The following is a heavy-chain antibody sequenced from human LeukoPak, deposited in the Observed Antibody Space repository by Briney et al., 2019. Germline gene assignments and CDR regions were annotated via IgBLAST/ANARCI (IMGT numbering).Heavy chain of an antibody. CDR3: AKGYSSSASSGRFGY. CDR2: ISGSGGST. CDR1: GFTFSSYA. J-gene: IGHJ4*02. Sequence: GGSLRLSCAASGFTFSSYATNWVRQAPGKGLEWVSGISGSGGSTYYADFVDGRSTISRDNSKNTLYLQMNSLRAEDTAIYYCAKGYSSSASSGRFGYWGQGTLVTVSS. D-gene: IGHD6-13*01. V-gene: IGHV3-23*01.